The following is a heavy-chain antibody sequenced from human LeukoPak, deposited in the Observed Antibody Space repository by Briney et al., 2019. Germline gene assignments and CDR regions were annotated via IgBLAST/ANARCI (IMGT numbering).Heavy chain of an antibody. CDR3: ARDSPPLYGDYHMDV. D-gene: IGHD4-17*01. CDR1: GFTFSSYA. V-gene: IGHV3-30*04. CDR2: ISYDGSNK. J-gene: IGHJ6*03. Sequence: GRSLRLSCAASGFTFSSYAMHWVRQAPGKGVEWVAVISYDGSNKYYADSVKGRFTISRDNSKNTLYLQMNSLRAEDTAVYYCARDSPPLYGDYHMDVWGKGTTVTVSS.